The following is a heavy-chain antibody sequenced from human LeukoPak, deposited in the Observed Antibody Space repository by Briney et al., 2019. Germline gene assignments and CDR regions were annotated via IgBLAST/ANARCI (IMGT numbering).Heavy chain of an antibody. CDR1: GFTFSSYA. V-gene: IGHV3-48*02. CDR3: ARDRFDY. Sequence: GGSLRLSCEASGFTFSSYAMNWVRQAPGKGLEWVSYISGSASTIYYADSVKGRFTISRDNAKKSLYLQMNSLRDEDTAVYYCARDRFDYWGQGTLVTVSS. CDR2: ISGSASTI. J-gene: IGHJ4*02.